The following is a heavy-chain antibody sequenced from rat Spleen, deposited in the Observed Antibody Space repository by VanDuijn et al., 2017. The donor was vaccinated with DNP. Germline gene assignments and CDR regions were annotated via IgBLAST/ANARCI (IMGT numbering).Heavy chain of an antibody. V-gene: IGHV5-31*01. CDR2: ITSSGGST. J-gene: IGHJ2*01. CDR3: ARDWGRGYYFDY. CDR1: GFTFNNYW. Sequence: EVQLVESGGDLVQPGRSLKLSCVASGFTFNNYWMTWIRQVPGKGLEWVASITSSGGSTYYPDSVKGRFTISRDNAKNTLYLQMNSLRSEDTATYYCARDWGRGYYFDYWGQGVMVTVSS. D-gene: IGHD4-1*01.